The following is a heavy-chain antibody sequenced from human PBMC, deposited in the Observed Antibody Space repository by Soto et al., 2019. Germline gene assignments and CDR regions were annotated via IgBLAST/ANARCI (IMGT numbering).Heavy chain of an antibody. CDR3: AAIDNGLDV. CDR1: GFTSSNYW. J-gene: IGHJ6*02. CDR2: IRQDGSEK. V-gene: IGHV3-7*05. Sequence: PGGSLRLSCAASGFTSSNYWMSWVRQAPGKGLEWLAKIRQDGSEKHYVDSARGRFTISRDNAKNSLYLQMNSLRPEDAAVYYCAAIDNGLDVWGQGTTVTVSS.